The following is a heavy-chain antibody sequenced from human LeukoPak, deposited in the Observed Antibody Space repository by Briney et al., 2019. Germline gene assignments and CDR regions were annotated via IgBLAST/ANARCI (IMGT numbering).Heavy chain of an antibody. J-gene: IGHJ4*02. V-gene: IGHV3-74*01. D-gene: IGHD2-15*01. CDR1: GFTFSSYW. Sequence: QPGGSLRLSCAASGFTFSSYWMHWVRQAPGKGLVWVSRINSDGSSTSYADSVKGRFTISRDNSKNTLYLQMSSLRAEDTAVYYCARTSGHCSGGRCYRVFDYWGQGTLVTVSS. CDR3: ARTSGHCSGGRCYRVFDY. CDR2: INSDGSST.